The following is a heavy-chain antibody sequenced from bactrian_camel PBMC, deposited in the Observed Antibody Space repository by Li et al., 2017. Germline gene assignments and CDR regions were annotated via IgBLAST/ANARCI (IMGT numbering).Heavy chain of an antibody. CDR2: MHSVGSE. J-gene: IGHJ4*01. V-gene: IGHV3S53*01. D-gene: IGHD3*01. CDR3: TTNDNGPTY. CDR1: EDISTFFV. Sequence: WSLELSCIASEDISTFFVGWFRQVPGKQREAIAIMHSVGSEQYADSVTGRVTITKDLAKNTVYLQMNSLKSDDTALFYCTTNDNGPTYWGQGTQVTVS.